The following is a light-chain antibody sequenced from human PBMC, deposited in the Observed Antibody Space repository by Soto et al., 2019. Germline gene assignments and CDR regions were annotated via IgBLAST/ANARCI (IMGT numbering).Light chain of an antibody. CDR1: QDISNY. CDR3: QQYDCDRT. Sequence: DIQMTQSPSSLSASVGDRVTITCQASQDISNYLNWYQQKPGKAPKLLIYDASNLETGVPSRFSGSGSGTDFTFTISSLQPEDIATYYCQQYDCDRTFGQGTKVEIK. V-gene: IGKV1-33*01. J-gene: IGKJ1*01. CDR2: DAS.